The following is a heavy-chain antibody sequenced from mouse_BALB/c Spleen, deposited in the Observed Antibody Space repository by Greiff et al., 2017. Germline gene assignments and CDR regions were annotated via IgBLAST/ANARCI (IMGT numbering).Heavy chain of an antibody. V-gene: IGHV5-6*01. Sequence: EVQVVESGGDLVKPGGSLKLSCAASGFTFSSYGMSWVRQTPDKRLEWVATISSGGSYTYYPDSVKGRFTISRDNAKNTLYLQMSSLKSEDTAMYYCARHEGYDVFAYWGQGTLVTVSA. J-gene: IGHJ3*01. CDR2: ISSGGSYT. D-gene: IGHD2-14*01. CDR3: ARHEGYDVFAY. CDR1: GFTFSSYG.